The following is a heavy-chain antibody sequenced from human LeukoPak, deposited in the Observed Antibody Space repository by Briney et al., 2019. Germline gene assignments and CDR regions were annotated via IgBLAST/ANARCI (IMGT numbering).Heavy chain of an antibody. CDR1: GGSISSYY. CDR3: ARGYDFWSGYWFDY. V-gene: IGHV4-59*01. J-gene: IGHJ4*02. CDR2: IYYSGST. D-gene: IGHD3-3*01. Sequence: PSETLSLTCTVSGGSISSYYWSWIRQPPGRGLEWIGNIYYSGSTNYNPSLKSRVTISVDTSKSQFSLKLSSVTAADTAVYYCARGYDFWSGYWFDYWGQGTLVTVSS.